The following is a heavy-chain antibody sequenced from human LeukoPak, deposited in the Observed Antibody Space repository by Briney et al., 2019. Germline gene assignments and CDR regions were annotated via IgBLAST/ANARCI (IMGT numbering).Heavy chain of an antibody. CDR2: IHYSGST. V-gene: IGHV4-59*08. Sequence: PSETLSLTRTVSGGTISSYYWNWIRPPPGKGLEWIGYIHYSGSTKYNPSLRSRVTILVATSKNQFSLKLSSVTAADTAVYYCARWYSSGWAFDYWGQGTLVTVSS. CDR1: GGTISSYY. CDR3: ARWYSSGWAFDY. D-gene: IGHD6-19*01. J-gene: IGHJ4*02.